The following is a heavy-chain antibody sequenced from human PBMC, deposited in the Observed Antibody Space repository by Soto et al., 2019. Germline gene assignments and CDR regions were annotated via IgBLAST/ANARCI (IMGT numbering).Heavy chain of an antibody. V-gene: IGHV4-34*01. CDR3: ASDRRSYSDYFDY. Sequence: QVQLQQWGAGLLKPSETLSLTCALYGGSFSGYYWSWIRQPPGKGLEWIGEINHSGSTNYNSSLTRRVTISVDTSKNQFSLRLSSVTAAATAVYYCASDRRSYSDYFDYWGQGTLVTVSS. CDR2: INHSGST. J-gene: IGHJ4*02. CDR1: GGSFSGYY. D-gene: IGHD1-26*01.